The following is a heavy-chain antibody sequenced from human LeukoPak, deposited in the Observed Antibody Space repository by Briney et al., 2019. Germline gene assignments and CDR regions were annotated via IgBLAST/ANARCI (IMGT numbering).Heavy chain of an antibody. D-gene: IGHD2-2*01. CDR1: GGSISNSY. Sequence: SETLSLTCTVSGGSISNSYWSWIRQPPGKGLEWIGYIYYSGSTNYNPSLKSRVTISVDTSKNQFSLKLSSVTAADTAVYYCARAPIGYCSSTSCYFSWFDPWGQGTLVTVSS. V-gene: IGHV4-59*12. CDR2: IYYSGST. J-gene: IGHJ5*02. CDR3: ARAPIGYCSSTSCYFSWFDP.